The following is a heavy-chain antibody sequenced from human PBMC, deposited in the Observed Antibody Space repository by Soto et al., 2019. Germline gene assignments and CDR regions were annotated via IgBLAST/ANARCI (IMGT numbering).Heavy chain of an antibody. CDR1: GYTFSTYY. CDR2: INPSGGST. Sequence: QVQLVQSGAEVKKPGASVKVSCKASGYTFSTYYMHWVGQAPGQGYEWMGIINPSGGSTTYAQKFQGRVTMTRDTSTTTVYMELSSLKSEDTAVYYCARYDYNGYYFDYWGQGTLVTVSS. CDR3: ARYDYNGYYFDY. V-gene: IGHV1-46*01. J-gene: IGHJ4*02. D-gene: IGHD4-4*01.